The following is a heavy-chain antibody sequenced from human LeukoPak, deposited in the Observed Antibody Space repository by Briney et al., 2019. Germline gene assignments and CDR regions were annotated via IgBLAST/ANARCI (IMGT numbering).Heavy chain of an antibody. V-gene: IGHV4-59*08. J-gene: IGHJ4*02. CDR3: ARHVRSGYNFLDY. Sequence: SETLSLTCTVSGGSMSNYYWSWIRPPPGKGLEWIGYIYFSGSSNYNPSFKSRVTMSVDTSKNQFSLKLSSVTAADTAVYYCARHVRSGYNFLDYWGQGNLVTVSS. CDR1: GGSMSNYY. D-gene: IGHD5-24*01. CDR2: IYFSGSS.